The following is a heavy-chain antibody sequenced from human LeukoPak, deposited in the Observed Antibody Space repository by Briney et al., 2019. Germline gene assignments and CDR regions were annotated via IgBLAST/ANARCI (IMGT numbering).Heavy chain of an antibody. Sequence: GGSLRLSCAASGFTFSPYWMKWVRQAPGKGLEWVSRINSDGTVTSYADSVKGRFTVSRDNAKNTLYLQMNSLRAEDTAVYYCARDSPTGIAAAGTVDYWGQGTLVTVSS. D-gene: IGHD6-13*01. CDR1: GFTFSPYW. V-gene: IGHV3-74*01. CDR3: ARDSPTGIAAAGTVDY. J-gene: IGHJ4*02. CDR2: INSDGTVT.